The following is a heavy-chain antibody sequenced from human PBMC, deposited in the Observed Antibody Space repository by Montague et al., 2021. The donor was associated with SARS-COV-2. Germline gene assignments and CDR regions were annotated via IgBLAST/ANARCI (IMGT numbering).Heavy chain of an antibody. V-gene: IGHV4-31*03. CDR2: ISYSGDT. CDR1: GDSTSSGGYY. Sequence: TLSLTCTVSGDSTSSGGYYWSWIRQHPGKGLEWIGYISYSGDTYYTPSLKSRITMSVDTSNNQFSLKLRSVTAADTAVYYCARDSSWTPFDFWGQGTLVTVSS. CDR3: ARDSSWTPFDF. D-gene: IGHD3/OR15-3a*01. J-gene: IGHJ4*02.